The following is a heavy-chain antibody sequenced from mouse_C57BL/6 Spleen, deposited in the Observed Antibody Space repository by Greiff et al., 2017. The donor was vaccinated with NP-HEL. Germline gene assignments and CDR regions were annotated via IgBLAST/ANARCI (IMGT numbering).Heavy chain of an antibody. J-gene: IGHJ4*01. CDR1: GYTFTRYW. CDR3: ARLSDGYSYYYAMDY. V-gene: IGHV1-7*01. D-gene: IGHD2-3*01. Sequence: QVQLKQSGAELAKPGASVKLSCKASGYTFTRYWMHWVKQRPGQGLEWIGYINPSSGYNKYNQKFKDMATLTADKSSSTAYMQLSSLTYEDSAVYYFARLSDGYSYYYAMDYWGQGTSVTVSS. CDR2: INPSSGYN.